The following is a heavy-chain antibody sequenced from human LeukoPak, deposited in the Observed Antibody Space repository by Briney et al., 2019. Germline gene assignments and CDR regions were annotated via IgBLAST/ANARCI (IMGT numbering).Heavy chain of an antibody. CDR3: ARGYGSSSYNWSDP. Sequence: SETLSLTCAVYGGSFSGYHWSWIRQPPGKGLEWIGEINHSGSTNYNPSLKRRVTISVDTSKNQFSLKLRSVTAADTAVYYCARGYGSSSYNWSDPWGQGTLVTVSS. CDR1: GGSFSGYH. V-gene: IGHV4-34*01. J-gene: IGHJ5*02. D-gene: IGHD6-6*01. CDR2: INHSGST.